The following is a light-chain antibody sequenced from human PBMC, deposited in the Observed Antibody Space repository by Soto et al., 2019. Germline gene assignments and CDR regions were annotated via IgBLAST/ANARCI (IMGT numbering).Light chain of an antibody. V-gene: IGKV3-11*01. Sequence: EIVLTQSPATLSLSPGERATLSCRASRSVSRYLGWYQQKHGQAPRLLIYDASNRATGIPARFSGSGSGTDFTLTISSLEPEDLAVYYGQQRSDWPYTFGQGTKLEIK. J-gene: IGKJ2*01. CDR3: QQRSDWPYT. CDR2: DAS. CDR1: RSVSRY.